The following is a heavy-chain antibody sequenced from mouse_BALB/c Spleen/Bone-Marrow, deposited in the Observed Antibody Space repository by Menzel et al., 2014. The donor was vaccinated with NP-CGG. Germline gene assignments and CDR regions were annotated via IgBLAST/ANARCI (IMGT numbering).Heavy chain of an antibody. D-gene: IGHD1-1*01. J-gene: IGHJ4*01. CDR1: GFSLTTYG. CDR3: ARKLRFYAMDY. CDR2: VWRGGNT. V-gene: IGHV2-2*01. Sequence: LQQSGPGLVQPSQSLSITCTVSGFSLTTYGVHWVRQSPGKGLEWLGAVWRGGNTDYNADFISRLSISKDNSKSQVFFEMNSLQAYDPAIYYCARKLRFYAMDYWGQGTSVTVSS.